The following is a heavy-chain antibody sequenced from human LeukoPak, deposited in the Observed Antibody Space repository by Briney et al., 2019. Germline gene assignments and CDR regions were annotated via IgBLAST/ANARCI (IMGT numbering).Heavy chain of an antibody. D-gene: IGHD2-2*01. CDR3: ARGQHQYYFDY. CDR1: GGSLSGYY. CDR2: INHSGST. V-gene: IGHV4-34*01. J-gene: IGHJ4*02. Sequence: SETLSLTCAVYGGSLSGYYWSWIRQPPGKGLEWIGEINHSGSTNHNPSLKSRVTISVDTSKNQFSLKLSSVTAADTAVYYCARGQHQYYFDYWGQGTLVTVSS.